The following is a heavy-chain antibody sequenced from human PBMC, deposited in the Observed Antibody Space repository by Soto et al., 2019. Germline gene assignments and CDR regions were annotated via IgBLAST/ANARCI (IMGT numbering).Heavy chain of an antibody. J-gene: IGHJ4*02. CDR3: ARLATRYYFDY. Sequence: SETLSLTCTVSGGSISSYYWGWIRKPPGKGLEWIGYIYYSGSTNYNPSLKSRVTISVDTSKNQFSLKMSSVTAADTAVYYCARLATRYYFDYWGQGTLVTVSS. CDR2: IYYSGST. CDR1: GGSISSYY. D-gene: IGHD1-1*01. V-gene: IGHV4-59*01.